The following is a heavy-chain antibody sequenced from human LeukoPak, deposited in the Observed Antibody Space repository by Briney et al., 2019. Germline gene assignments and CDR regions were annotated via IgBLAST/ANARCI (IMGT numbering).Heavy chain of an antibody. CDR1: GFTFSSYG. V-gene: IGHV3-30*02. D-gene: IGHD3-10*01. Sequence: GGSLRLSCAASGFTFSSYGMHWVRQAPGKGLEWVAFIRYDGSNKYYADSVKGRFTISRDNSKNTLYLQMNSLRAEDTAVYYCEKYGSGTPYYYYYMDVWGKGTTVTVSS. J-gene: IGHJ6*03. CDR2: IRYDGSNK. CDR3: EKYGSGTPYYYYYMDV.